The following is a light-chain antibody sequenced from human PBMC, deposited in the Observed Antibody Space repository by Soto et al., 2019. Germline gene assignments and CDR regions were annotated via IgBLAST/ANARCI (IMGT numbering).Light chain of an antibody. Sequence: EVVMTQSPATLSVSPGERATLSCRASQSVSSSLAWYQQKPGQAPRLLIYHATTGATGIPARFSGSGSGAALTLTITSLQSEDFAVFYCLQYHHWPLTFGGGTKVEF. V-gene: IGKV3-15*01. CDR1: QSVSSS. J-gene: IGKJ4*01. CDR2: HAT. CDR3: LQYHHWPLT.